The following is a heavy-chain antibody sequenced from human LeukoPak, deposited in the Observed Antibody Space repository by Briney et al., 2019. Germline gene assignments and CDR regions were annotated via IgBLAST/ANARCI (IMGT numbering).Heavy chain of an antibody. D-gene: IGHD3-10*01. J-gene: IGHJ6*03. CDR1: NYSISTDYY. Sequence: SETLSLTCSVSNYSISTDYYWGWIRQPPGKGLEWIGTMYHSGSTNYNPSLKSRVTMSVDTSKNQFSLKVSSVTAADTAVYYCARVFDSGSQAYFYYMDVWGKGTTVTISS. CDR3: ARVFDSGSQAYFYYMDV. CDR2: MYHSGST. V-gene: IGHV4-38-2*02.